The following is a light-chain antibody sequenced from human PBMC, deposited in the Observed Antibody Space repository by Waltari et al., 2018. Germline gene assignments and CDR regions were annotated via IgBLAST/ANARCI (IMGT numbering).Light chain of an antibody. CDR3: QSYDTTLRGSI. J-gene: IGLJ2*01. Sequence: QSVLTQPPSLSGAPGQRVTFSCPGSSPNIGAGLYVHWYHQLPGTAPKPLIYDNDNRPSGVPDRFSGSKSGTSASLAITGLQAEDEADYYCQSYDTTLRGSIFGGGTKLTVL. CDR2: DND. V-gene: IGLV1-40*01. CDR1: SPNIGAGLY.